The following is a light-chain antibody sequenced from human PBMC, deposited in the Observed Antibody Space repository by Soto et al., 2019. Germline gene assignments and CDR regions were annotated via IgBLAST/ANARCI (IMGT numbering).Light chain of an antibody. J-gene: IGLJ1*01. CDR1: SSDAGAHNF. V-gene: IGLV2-14*01. CDR3: NSYTSSNTYV. CDR2: EVS. Sequence: QSVLTQPASVSGSPGQAITISCSGSSSDAGAHNFVSWYQHHPGKAPKLMIYEVSNRPSGVSNRFSGSKSGNTASLTISGLQAEDEADYYCNSYTSSNTYVFGSGTKVTV.